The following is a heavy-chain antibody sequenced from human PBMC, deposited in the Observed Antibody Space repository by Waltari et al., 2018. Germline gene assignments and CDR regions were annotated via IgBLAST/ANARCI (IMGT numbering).Heavy chain of an antibody. J-gene: IGHJ4*02. CDR2: VHQRGRS. D-gene: IGHD2-15*01. V-gene: IGHV4-4*02. Sequence: QVQLQESGPGLVKPSGTLSLTCTVSGDSISNKFFWSWVRQSPGKGLEWIGQVHQRGRSNYNPSLESRVTVSMDTSKNQFSLRVTSVTAADTAIYYCASDRGRGLYLASWGQGTLVTVSP. CDR3: ASDRGRGLYLAS. CDR1: GDSISNKFF.